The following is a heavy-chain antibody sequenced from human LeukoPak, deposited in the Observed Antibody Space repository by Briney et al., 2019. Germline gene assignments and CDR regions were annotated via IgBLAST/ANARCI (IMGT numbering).Heavy chain of an antibody. CDR1: GFTFSSYW. Sequence: GGSLRLSCAASGFTFSSYWMSWVRQAPGKGLEWVANIKQDGSEKYYVDSVKGRFTISRDNAKNSLYLQMNSLRAEDTAVYYCARVGGGSSSWYNALSLDYWGQGTLVTVSS. J-gene: IGHJ4*02. V-gene: IGHV3-7*01. CDR3: ARVGGGSSSWYNALSLDY. D-gene: IGHD6-13*01. CDR2: IKQDGSEK.